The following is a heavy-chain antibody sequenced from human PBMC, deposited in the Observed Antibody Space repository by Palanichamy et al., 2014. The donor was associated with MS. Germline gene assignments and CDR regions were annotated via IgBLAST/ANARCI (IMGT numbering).Heavy chain of an antibody. CDR1: GFTFSTYG. V-gene: IGHV3-33*06. D-gene: IGHD3-10*01. Sequence: QVHLVQSGGGVVQPGRSLRLSCVASGFTFSTYGMHVGPPRPQAKGLEWVAAIWYDGNEKHYADSVKGRFTISRDNSKNTLYLQMNSLRAEDTAVYYCAKDDVEGFQYGHFFDFWGQGTLVTVSS. CDR2: IWYDGNEK. CDR3: AKDDVEGFQYGHFFDF. J-gene: IGHJ4*02.